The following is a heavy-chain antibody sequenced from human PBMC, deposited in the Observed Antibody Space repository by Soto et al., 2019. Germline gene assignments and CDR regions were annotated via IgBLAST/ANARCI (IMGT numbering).Heavy chain of an antibody. CDR1: GGTFSSYA. CDR2: IIPIFGTA. CDR3: AREPVDTAMAYYYGMDV. Sequence: QVQLVQSGAEVKKPGSSVKVSCKASGGTFSSYAISWVRQAPGQGLEWMGGIIPIFGTANYAQKFQGRVTITADESTSTAYMELSSLRSEDTAVYYCAREPVDTAMAYYYGMDVWGQGTTVTVSS. J-gene: IGHJ6*02. D-gene: IGHD5-18*01. V-gene: IGHV1-69*01.